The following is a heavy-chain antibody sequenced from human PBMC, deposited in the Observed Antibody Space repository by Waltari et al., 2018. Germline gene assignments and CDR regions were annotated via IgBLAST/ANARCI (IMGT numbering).Heavy chain of an antibody. Sequence: DVEFPESGGGSVQPGGSLRLSCVAPGLTFRSPPRQWVRQAPGKGLEGVSLFSASAGYTHYSGSVRGRFTISRDNCKNMLYLQMSSLRVEDTVIYYCAKGGVNWNVRDGFDSWGQGTPVTVSS. V-gene: IGHV3-23*01. CDR1: GLTFRSPP. J-gene: IGHJ4*02. CDR3: AKGGVNWNVRDGFDS. CDR2: FSASAGYT. D-gene: IGHD1-1*01.